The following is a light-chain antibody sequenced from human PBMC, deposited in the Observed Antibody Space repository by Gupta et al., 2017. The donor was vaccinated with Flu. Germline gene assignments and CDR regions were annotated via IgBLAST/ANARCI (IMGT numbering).Light chain of an antibody. J-gene: IGKJ4*01. Sequence: PGTLSLAPGERATLSGRTSKSIRSKYLGWYQQKPGQAPRLLIYAASNRATGVPERLSGSGSGTDFTLTIDRREHEDSAVYYGQQYNNSPITLGGGTTVEI. CDR3: QQYNNSPIT. V-gene: IGKV3-20*01. CDR1: KSIRSKY. CDR2: AAS.